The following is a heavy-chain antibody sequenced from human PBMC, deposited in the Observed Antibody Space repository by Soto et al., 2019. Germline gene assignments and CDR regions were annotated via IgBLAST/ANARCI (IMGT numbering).Heavy chain of an antibody. J-gene: IGHJ6*03. CDR3: AKDGRGYYGSGTHPHYYYYYMDV. D-gene: IGHD3-10*01. V-gene: IGHV3-23*01. Sequence: GGSLRLSCAASGFTFSSYAMSWVRQAPGKGLEWVSAISGSGGSTYYADSVKGRFTISRDNSKNTLYLQMNSLRAEDTAVYYCAKDGRGYYGSGTHPHYYYYYMDVWGKGTTVTVSS. CDR1: GFTFSSYA. CDR2: ISGSGGST.